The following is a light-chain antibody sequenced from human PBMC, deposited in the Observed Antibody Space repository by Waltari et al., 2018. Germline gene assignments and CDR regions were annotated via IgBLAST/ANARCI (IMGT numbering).Light chain of an antibody. CDR3: MQALESPS. CDR2: LGS. J-gene: IGKJ4*02. CDR1: QSLLHSSGYNY. Sequence: EILMTQSPLPLPVTPGEPASISCRSSQSLLHSSGYNYLTWFLQKPGQSPQLLIYLGSIRASGVPDRFSGSGSGTDFTLKITRVEADDVGFYYCMQALESPSFGGGTKVEIK. V-gene: IGKV2-28*01.